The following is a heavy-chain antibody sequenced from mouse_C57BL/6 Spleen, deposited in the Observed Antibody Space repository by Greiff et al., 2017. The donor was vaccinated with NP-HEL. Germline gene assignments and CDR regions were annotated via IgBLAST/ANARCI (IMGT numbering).Heavy chain of an antibody. Sequence: EVKLVESGGGLVKPGGSLKLSCAASGFTFSDYGMHWVRQAPEKGLEWVAYISSGSSTIYYADKVKGRFPISRDNAKNTLFLQMTSLRSEDTAMYYCARQNYGSVFFDYWGQGTTLTVSS. D-gene: IGHD1-1*01. CDR2: ISSGSSTI. CDR1: GFTFSDYG. V-gene: IGHV5-17*01. J-gene: IGHJ2*01. CDR3: ARQNYGSVFFDY.